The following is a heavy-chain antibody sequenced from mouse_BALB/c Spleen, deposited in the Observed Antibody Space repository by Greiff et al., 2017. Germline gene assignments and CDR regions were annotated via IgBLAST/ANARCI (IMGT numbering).Heavy chain of an antibody. V-gene: IGHV1-52*01. D-gene: IGHD2-14*01. CDR1: GYTFTSYW. Sequence: VQLQQSGAELVRPGASVKLSCTASGYTFTSYWVNWVKQRPEQGLEWIGRIDPYDSETHYNQKFTDKAILTVDKSCSTAYMQLSSLTSEDSAVYYCARLGRYDVGFAYWGQGTLVTVSA. J-gene: IGHJ3*01. CDR2: IDPYDSET. CDR3: ARLGRYDVGFAY.